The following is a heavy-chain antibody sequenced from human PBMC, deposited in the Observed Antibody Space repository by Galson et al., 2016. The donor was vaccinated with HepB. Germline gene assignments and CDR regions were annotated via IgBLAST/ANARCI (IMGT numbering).Heavy chain of an antibody. CDR2: ITTSSSTK. Sequence: SLRLSCAASGFTFSSYSMNRVRQAPGKGLEWVSYITTSSSTKSYAVSVKGRFTNSRDNAKNSLYLQMNSLRDEDTAVYNCTRDVDWAFDYWGQGTLVTVSS. J-gene: IGHJ4*02. CDR3: TRDVDWAFDY. CDR1: GFTFSSYS. D-gene: IGHD3-9*01. V-gene: IGHV3-48*02.